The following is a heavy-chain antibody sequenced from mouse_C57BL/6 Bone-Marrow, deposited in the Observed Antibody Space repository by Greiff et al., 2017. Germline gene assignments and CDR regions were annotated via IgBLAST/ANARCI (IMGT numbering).Heavy chain of an antibody. Sequence: VQLQESGAELARPGASVKLSCKASGYTFTSSGISWVKQRTGQGLEWIGEIYPRSGNTYYNEKFKGKATLTADKSSSTAYMELRSLTSEDSAVYFCAREGVITTMYWGQGTTLTVSS. V-gene: IGHV1-81*01. CDR3: AREGVITTMY. CDR2: IYPRSGNT. D-gene: IGHD1-1*01. J-gene: IGHJ2*01. CDR1: GYTFTSSG.